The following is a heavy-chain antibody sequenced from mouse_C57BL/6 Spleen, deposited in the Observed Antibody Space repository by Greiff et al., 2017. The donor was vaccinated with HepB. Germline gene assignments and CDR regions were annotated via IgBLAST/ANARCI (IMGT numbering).Heavy chain of an antibody. J-gene: IGHJ3*01. Sequence: EVQLQESGGGLVQPKGSLKLSCAASGFSFNTYAMNWVRQAPGKGLEWVARIRSKSNNYATYYADSVKDRFTISRDDSESMLYLQMNNLKTEDTAMYYCVSPSHYDYDAAWFAYWGQGTLVTVSA. CDR3: VSPSHYDYDAAWFAY. CDR1: GFSFNTYA. D-gene: IGHD2-4*01. V-gene: IGHV10-1*01. CDR2: IRSKSNNYAT.